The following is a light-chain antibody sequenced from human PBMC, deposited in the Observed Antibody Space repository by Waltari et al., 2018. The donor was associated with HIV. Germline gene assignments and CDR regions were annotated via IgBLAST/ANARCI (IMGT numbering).Light chain of an antibody. J-gene: IGLJ3*02. CDR1: NISRTR. V-gene: IGLV3-21*04. CDR3: QVWDTTTDQWV. Sequence: SYVLTQPPSVSVDPGDTARITCGGTNISRTRWQWYQQNPGQAPVLVIYDDNDRPSEIPERFSGSSSGNTATLTISRVEAGDEADYYCQVWDTTTDQWVFGGGTELAVL. CDR2: DDN.